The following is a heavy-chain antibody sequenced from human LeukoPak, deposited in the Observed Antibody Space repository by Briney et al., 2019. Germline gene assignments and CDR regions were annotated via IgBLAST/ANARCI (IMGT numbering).Heavy chain of an antibody. D-gene: IGHD3-3*01. CDR1: GFTFRTCG. CDR3: ARGSEWSSGVSDY. V-gene: IGHV3-21*01. CDR2: ISGSSNYI. J-gene: IGHJ4*02. Sequence: GGSLRLSCAASGFTFRTCGMNWVRQAPGKGLEWVSSISGSSNYIYYADSVKGRFTISRDNAKNSLYLQMNSLRAEDTAMYYCARGSEWSSGVSDYWGQGTLVTVSS.